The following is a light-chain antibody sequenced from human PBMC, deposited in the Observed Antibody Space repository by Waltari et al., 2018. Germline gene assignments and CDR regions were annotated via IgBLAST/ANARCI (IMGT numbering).Light chain of an antibody. CDR2: GTS. CDR3: QQGSILPLT. V-gene: IGKV3-11*01. CDR1: ESVYKY. J-gene: IGKJ4*01. Sequence: EVVLTQSPVTLSLSAGERASLSCRASESVYKYLAWYQQRPGQPPRLPIYGTSNRAAGVPGRFSGSGYGTDFTLTITSLEAEDFAVYFCQQGSILPLTFGGGTRVEIK.